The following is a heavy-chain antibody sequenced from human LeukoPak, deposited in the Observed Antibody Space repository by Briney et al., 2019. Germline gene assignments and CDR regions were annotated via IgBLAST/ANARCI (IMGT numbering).Heavy chain of an antibody. Sequence: GGSLRLSCGASGFTFSSYAMGWVRQAPGKGLEWVSAIRGTRSSTYNADSVKSRFTISRDNSKSTLYLQMNSLRSADTSVYYCAREVYSYALDGLDLWGQGTMVTVSS. D-gene: IGHD5-18*01. J-gene: IGHJ3*01. CDR3: AREVYSYALDGLDL. CDR1: GFTFSSYA. V-gene: IGHV3-23*01. CDR2: IRGTRSST.